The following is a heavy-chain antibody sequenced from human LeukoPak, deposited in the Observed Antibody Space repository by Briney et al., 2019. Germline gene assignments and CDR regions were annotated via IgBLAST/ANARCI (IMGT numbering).Heavy chain of an antibody. V-gene: IGHV3-30*02. Sequence: GGSLRLSCAASGFTFSSYGMHWVRQAPGKGLEWVAFIRYDGSNKYYADSVKGRFTISRDNSKNTLYLQMNSLRAEDTAVYYCAKDWTGYCSSTSCYDAFDIWGQGTMVTVSS. CDR1: GFTFSSYG. J-gene: IGHJ3*02. CDR3: AKDWTGYCSSTSCYDAFDI. CDR2: IRYDGSNK. D-gene: IGHD2-2*01.